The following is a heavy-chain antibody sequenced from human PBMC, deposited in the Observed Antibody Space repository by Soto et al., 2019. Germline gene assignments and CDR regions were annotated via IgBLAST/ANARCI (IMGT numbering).Heavy chain of an antibody. D-gene: IGHD4-17*01. J-gene: IGHJ5*02. CDR2: INPNSGNT. V-gene: IGHV1-8*01. CDR3: ARGIKYGHYSRWFDP. CDR1: GYIFTNYD. Sequence: QVQLVQSGAEVKKPGASVKVSCKASGYIFTNYDINWVRQATGQGLEYLGWINPNSGNTGYVQKFKGRVTMTRNTSINTAYMELNSLRSVDTAVYYCARGIKYGHYSRWFDPWGQGTLVTVSS.